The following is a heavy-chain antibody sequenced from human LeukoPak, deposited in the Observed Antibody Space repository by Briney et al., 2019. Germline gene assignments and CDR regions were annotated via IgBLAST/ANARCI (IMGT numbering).Heavy chain of an antibody. CDR1: GFTFSSYA. J-gene: IGHJ4*02. D-gene: IGHD6-13*01. CDR2: ITGRGGNT. CDR3: AKDTSTRWYSSTPLPGDY. V-gene: IGHV3-23*01. Sequence: GGSLRLSCAASGFTFSSYAMSWVRQAPGNGLEWVSGITGRGGNTYYADSVKGRFTISRDNSKSTLYLQMSSLRAEDTAIYYCAKDTSTRWYSSTPLPGDYWGQGTLVTVSS.